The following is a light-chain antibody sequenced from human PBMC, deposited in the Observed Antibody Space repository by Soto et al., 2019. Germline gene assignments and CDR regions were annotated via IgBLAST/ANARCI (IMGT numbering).Light chain of an antibody. J-gene: IGKJ4*01. CDR3: QRYYGTPLT. Sequence: DFVMTQSPDSLAVSLGERATINCKSSQSVLFGSNNYLAWYQQKSGQPPKLLINWASTRESGVPDRFSGSGSGIDFTLTISSLQAEDVAVYYCQRYYGTPLTFGGGTKVEIK. CDR2: WAS. V-gene: IGKV4-1*01. CDR1: QSVLFGSNNY.